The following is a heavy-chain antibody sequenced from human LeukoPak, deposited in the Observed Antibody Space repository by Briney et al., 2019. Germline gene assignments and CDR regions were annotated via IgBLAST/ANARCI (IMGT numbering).Heavy chain of an antibody. CDR1: GFTFSSYG. J-gene: IGHJ4*02. D-gene: IGHD2-2*01. CDR3: ARGLGEVVPAAMDY. Sequence: PGRSLRLSCAASGFTFSSYGMHWVRQAPGKGLEWVAVIWYDGSNKYYADSVKGRFTISRDNSKNTLYLQMNSLRAEDTAVYYCARGLGEVVPAAMDYWGQGTLVTVSS. V-gene: IGHV3-33*01. CDR2: IWYDGSNK.